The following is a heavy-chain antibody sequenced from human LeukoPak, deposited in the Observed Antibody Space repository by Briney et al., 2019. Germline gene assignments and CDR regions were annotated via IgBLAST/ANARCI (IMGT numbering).Heavy chain of an antibody. CDR3: ASALGTYYDILTGYLDQDY. CDR1: GFTVSSNY. Sequence: GGSLRLSCAASGFTVSSNYMSWVRQAPGKGLEWVSVIYSGGSTYYADSVKGRFTISRDNSKNTLYLQMNSLRAEDTAVYYCASALGTYYDILTGYLDQDYWGRGTLVTVSS. D-gene: IGHD3-9*01. J-gene: IGHJ4*02. V-gene: IGHV3-66*01. CDR2: IYSGGST.